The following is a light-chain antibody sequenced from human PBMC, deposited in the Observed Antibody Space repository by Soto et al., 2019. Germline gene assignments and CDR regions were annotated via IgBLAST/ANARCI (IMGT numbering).Light chain of an antibody. J-gene: IGKJ1*01. CDR2: GAS. Sequence: ELVLTQSPGTLSLSPGERDTLSCRASQSFNSIYLAWYQQKPGQAPRLLIYGASSRATGIPDRFSGSGSGTDFTLTISRLEPEDFAVYYCHQYDSWTFGQGTKVDIK. CDR1: QSFNSIY. CDR3: HQYDSWT. V-gene: IGKV3-20*01.